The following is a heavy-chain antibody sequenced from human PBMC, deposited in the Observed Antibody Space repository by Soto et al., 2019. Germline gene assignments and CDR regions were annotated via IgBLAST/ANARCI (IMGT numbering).Heavy chain of an antibody. CDR2: IYPGDSDT. J-gene: IGHJ5*02. CDR1: GYSFTSYW. Sequence: GESLKISCKGSGYSFTSYWIGWVRQMPGKGLEWMGIIYPGDSDTRYSPSFQGQVTISADKSISTAYLQWSSLKASDTAMYYCARSGYSSSWYENWFDPWGQGTLVTVSS. CDR3: ARSGYSSSWYENWFDP. V-gene: IGHV5-51*01. D-gene: IGHD6-13*01.